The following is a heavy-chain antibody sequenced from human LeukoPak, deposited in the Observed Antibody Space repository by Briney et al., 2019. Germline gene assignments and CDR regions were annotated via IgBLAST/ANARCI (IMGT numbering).Heavy chain of an antibody. CDR2: ISSSSSTI. CDR1: GFTFSSYS. D-gene: IGHD3-10*01. V-gene: IGHV3-48*01. Sequence: PGGSLRLSCAASGFTFSSYSMNWVRQAPGKGLEWVSYISSSSSTIYYADSVKGRFTISRDNAKNSLYLQMNSLRAEDTAVYYCAKAHPYGSGTYNFDYWGQGTLVTVSS. J-gene: IGHJ4*02. CDR3: AKAHPYGSGTYNFDY.